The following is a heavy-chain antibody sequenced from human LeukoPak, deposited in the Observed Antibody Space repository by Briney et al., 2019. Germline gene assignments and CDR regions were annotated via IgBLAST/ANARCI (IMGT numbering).Heavy chain of an antibody. CDR1: GYSISSGYY. Sequence: KPSETLSLTCAVSGYSISSGYYWGWIRQPPGTGLEWIGTIYHTGSTYYKPSLKSRVTISVDTSKNQFSVRLTSVTAADTATYYCARHHTIMVSGFDYWGQGALVTVSS. J-gene: IGHJ4*02. D-gene: IGHD3/OR15-3a*01. CDR2: IYHTGST. CDR3: ARHHTIMVSGFDY. V-gene: IGHV4-38-2*01.